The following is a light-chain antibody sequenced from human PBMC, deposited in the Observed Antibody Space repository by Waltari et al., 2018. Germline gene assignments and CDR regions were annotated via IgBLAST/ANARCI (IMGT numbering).Light chain of an antibody. CDR2: TNN. Sequence: QSVLTQPPSASGTPGQRVTISCSGSTSNIGSNTVNWYRQLPGTAPKLRIYTNNQRPSGVPDRFSGSKSGTSASLAISGLQSEDEADYYCAAWDDSLIWVFGGGTKLTVL. V-gene: IGLV1-44*01. CDR3: AAWDDSLIWV. J-gene: IGLJ3*02. CDR1: TSNIGSNT.